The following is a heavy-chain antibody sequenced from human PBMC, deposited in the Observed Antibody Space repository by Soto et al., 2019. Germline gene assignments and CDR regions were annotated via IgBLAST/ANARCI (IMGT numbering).Heavy chain of an antibody. CDR2: ISYDGSNK. V-gene: IGHV3-30-3*01. CDR1: GFTFSSYA. J-gene: IGHJ4*02. CDR3: ARDREDIGAVAGTRGGYFDY. Sequence: GGSLRLSCAASGFTFSSYAMHWVRQAPGKGLEWVAVISYDGSNKYYADSVKGRFTISRDNSKNTLYLQMNSLRAEDTAVYYCARDREDIGAVAGTRGGYFDYWGQGTLVTVSS. D-gene: IGHD6-19*01.